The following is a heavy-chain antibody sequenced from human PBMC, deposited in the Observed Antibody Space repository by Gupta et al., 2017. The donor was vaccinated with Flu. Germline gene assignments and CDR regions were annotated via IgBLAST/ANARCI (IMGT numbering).Heavy chain of an antibody. CDR2: MSNDGRNK. D-gene: IGHD1-1*01. V-gene: IGHV3-30*03. Sequence: QVQLVESGGGVVQPGRSLRLSCTASGFIFSSYGTHWVRQAPGKGLEWLAGMSNDGRNKYYADSVRGRFTISRDNSKNTLFLQMNSLRAEDTAVYYCARDSGWKYFDYWGQGTLVTVSS. CDR3: ARDSGWKYFDY. CDR1: GFIFSSYG. J-gene: IGHJ4*02.